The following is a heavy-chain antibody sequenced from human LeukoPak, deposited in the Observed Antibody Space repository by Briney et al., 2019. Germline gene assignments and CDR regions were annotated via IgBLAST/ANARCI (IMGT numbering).Heavy chain of an antibody. D-gene: IGHD1-26*01. Sequence: ASVKVSCKVSGYTLTELSMHWVRQAPGKGLEWMGGFDPEDGETIYAQKFQGRVTMTEDTSTDTAYMELSSLRSEDAAVYYCATADSGSYPIDYWGQGILVTVSS. CDR2: FDPEDGET. CDR1: GYTLTELS. J-gene: IGHJ4*02. V-gene: IGHV1-24*01. CDR3: ATADSGSYPIDY.